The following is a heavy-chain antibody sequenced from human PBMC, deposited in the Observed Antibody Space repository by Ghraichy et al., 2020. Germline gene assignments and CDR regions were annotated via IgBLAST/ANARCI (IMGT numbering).Heavy chain of an antibody. V-gene: IGHV3-23*01. J-gene: IGHJ3*01. CDR3: AKGFRGAATDAFDV. Sequence: GGSLRLSCAASGFNFNTYAMNWVRQAPKKGLEWVSLISGSGDRTDYADSVKGRFTISRDNSKNTLYLQMNSLRAEDTALYYCAKGFRGAATDAFDVWGQGTMVTVSS. D-gene: IGHD3-10*01. CDR2: ISGSGDRT. CDR1: GFNFNTYA.